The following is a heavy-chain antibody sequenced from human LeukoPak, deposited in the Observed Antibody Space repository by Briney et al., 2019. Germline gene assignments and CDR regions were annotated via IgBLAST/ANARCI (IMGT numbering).Heavy chain of an antibody. V-gene: IGHV3-9*01. CDR2: ISWNSGSI. CDR1: GFTFDDYA. Sequence: GGSLRLSCAASGFTFDDYAMHWVRQAPGKGLEWVSGISWNSGSIGYADSVKGRFTISRDNAKNSLYLQMNSLRAEDTALYYCARKNLYCSSTTCLPGAFDVWGQGTMVTVSS. CDR3: ARKNLYCSSTTCLPGAFDV. J-gene: IGHJ3*01. D-gene: IGHD2-2*01.